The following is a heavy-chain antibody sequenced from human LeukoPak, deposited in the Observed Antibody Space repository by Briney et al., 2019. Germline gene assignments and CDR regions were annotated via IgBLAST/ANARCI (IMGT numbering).Heavy chain of an antibody. Sequence: GASVKVSCKVSGYTLTELSMHWVRQAPGKGLEWMGGFDPEDGETIYAQKFQGRVTMTEDTSTDTAYMELSSLRSEDTAVYYCATDGAGATTLFYYYYGMDVWGQGTTVTVSS. D-gene: IGHD1-26*01. CDR3: ATDGAGATTLFYYYYGMDV. CDR1: GYTLTELS. V-gene: IGHV1-24*01. J-gene: IGHJ6*02. CDR2: FDPEDGET.